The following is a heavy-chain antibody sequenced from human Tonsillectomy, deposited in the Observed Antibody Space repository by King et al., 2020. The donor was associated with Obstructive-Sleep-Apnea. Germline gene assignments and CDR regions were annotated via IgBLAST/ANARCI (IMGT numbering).Heavy chain of an antibody. V-gene: IGHV3-74*01. CDR2: LNSYGRRT. CDR1: GFTFSSYL. CDR3: ARGYGLDV. Sequence: VQLVESGGGLVQPGGSLRLSCAASGFTFSSYLMHCVRQAPGKGLVWVSRLNSYGRRTDYADSVKSRLTISSDNAKSTLYLQMNSLRAEDTAVYYCARGYGLDVWGQGTTVTVSS. J-gene: IGHJ6*02.